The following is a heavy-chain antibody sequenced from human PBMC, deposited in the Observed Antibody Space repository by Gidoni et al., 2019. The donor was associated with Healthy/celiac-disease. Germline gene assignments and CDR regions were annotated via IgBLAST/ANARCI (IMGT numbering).Heavy chain of an antibody. Sequence: VQPVESGGGLVKHGGSLSTSGAASGFTFSSYSMTWVRQAPGQGLGWVSSISSSSSYIYYADSVKGRFTISRDNAKNSLYLQMNSLRAEDTAVYYCARGSMGATTGYWGQGTLVTVSS. D-gene: IGHD1-26*01. CDR2: ISSSSSYI. CDR3: ARGSMGATTGY. CDR1: GFTFSSYS. V-gene: IGHV3-21*01. J-gene: IGHJ4*02.